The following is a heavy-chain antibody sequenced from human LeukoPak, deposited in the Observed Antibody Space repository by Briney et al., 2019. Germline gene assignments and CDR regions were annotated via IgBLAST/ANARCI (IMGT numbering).Heavy chain of an antibody. CDR2: IYHSGGI. D-gene: IGHD5-12*01. J-gene: IGHJ4*02. CDR3: ARSGYGASSEY. CDR1: GDSISSNNW. V-gene: IGHV4-4*02. Sequence: SETLSLTCAVSGDSISSNNWWTWVRQPPGKGPEWIGEIYHSGGIKYNPSLKSRVTISVDKSKNQFSLKLNSVTAADTAVYYCARSGYGASSEYWGQGTLVTVSS.